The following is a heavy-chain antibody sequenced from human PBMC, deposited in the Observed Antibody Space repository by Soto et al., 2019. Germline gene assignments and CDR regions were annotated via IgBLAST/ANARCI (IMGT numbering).Heavy chain of an antibody. CDR2: IIPILGIA. D-gene: IGHD3-22*01. CDR3: ARDRPYDSTPKRFDY. Sequence: QVQLVQSGAEVKKPGSSVKVSCKASGGTFSSYTIGWVRQAPGQGLEWMGRIIPILGIANYAQKFQGRVTITADKSTRTAYMELCSLRSEDTAIYYCARDRPYDSTPKRFDYWGQGNLVTVSS. CDR1: GGTFSSYT. V-gene: IGHV1-69*08. J-gene: IGHJ4*02.